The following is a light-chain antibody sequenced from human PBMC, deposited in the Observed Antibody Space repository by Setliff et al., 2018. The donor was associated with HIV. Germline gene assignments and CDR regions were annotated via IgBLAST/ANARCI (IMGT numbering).Light chain of an antibody. CDR3: SSYTTNTDV. J-gene: IGLJ3*02. CDR2: DVT. V-gene: IGLV2-14*03. Sequence: QSALTQPASVSGSPGQSITISCTAATSDVGGFTYVSWYHQHPGKAPKLMIYDVTHRPSGVSNRFSGSKSGNTASLTISGLQAEDEADYYCSSYTTNTDVFGGGTKVTVL. CDR1: TSDVGGFTY.